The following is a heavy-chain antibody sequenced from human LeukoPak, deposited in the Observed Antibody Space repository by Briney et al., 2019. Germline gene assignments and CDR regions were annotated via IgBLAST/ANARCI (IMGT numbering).Heavy chain of an antibody. CDR2: IYYSGST. D-gene: IGHD3-10*01. J-gene: IGHJ4*02. Sequence: SETLSLTCTVSGGSISSGDYYWSWIRQPPGKGLEWIGYIYYSGSTYYNPSLKSRVTISVDTSKNQFSLKLSSVTAADTAVYYCAADATPLVRGLIIAFGYWGQGTQVTVSS. V-gene: IGHV4-61*08. CDR3: AADATPLVRGLIIAFGY. CDR1: GGSISSGDYY.